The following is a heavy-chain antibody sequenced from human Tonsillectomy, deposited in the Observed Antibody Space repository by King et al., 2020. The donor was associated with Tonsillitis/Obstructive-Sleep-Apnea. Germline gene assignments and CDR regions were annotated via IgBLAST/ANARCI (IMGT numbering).Heavy chain of an antibody. CDR3: ARDYYADGVFDY. CDR1: GFNFSSYS. V-gene: IGHV3-48*01. D-gene: IGHD4-17*01. CDR2: ISFTSRTI. J-gene: IGHJ4*02. Sequence: VQLVESGGGLAHPGGSLSVSCAASGFNFSSYSMNWVRQAPGKGLEWISYISFTSRTIYYTDSVKGRFTISRDNAKNSLFLQMNSLRAEDTAVYYCARDYYADGVFDYWGQGTLVTVSS.